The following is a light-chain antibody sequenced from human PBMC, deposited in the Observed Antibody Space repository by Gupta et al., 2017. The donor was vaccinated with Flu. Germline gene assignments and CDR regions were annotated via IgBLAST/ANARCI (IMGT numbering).Light chain of an antibody. Sequence: QPVLPQPPSGSRTPGKTISITCTGSSSNIGSNAVNWYRQHPGTSPKLLIYGSNQRTPGVPDRFAGSKSGTSASLAIRGLQSQDEAEDYCAAWDDSLNGHYVFGTGTKVTVL. J-gene: IGLJ1*01. CDR3: AAWDDSLNGHYV. V-gene: IGLV1-44*01. CDR2: GSN. CDR1: SSNIGSNA.